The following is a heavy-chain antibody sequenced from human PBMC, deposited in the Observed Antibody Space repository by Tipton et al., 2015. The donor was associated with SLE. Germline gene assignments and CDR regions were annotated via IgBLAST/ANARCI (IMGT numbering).Heavy chain of an antibody. V-gene: IGHV3-21*01. Sequence: GSLRLSCAASGFTFSDYWMNWVRQAPGKGLEWVASISYSSEYIYYADSVKGRFTISRDNSKNTLYLQMNSLRAEDTAVYYCARDPISGSYLDYWGQGTLVTVSS. CDR1: GFTFSDYW. CDR2: ISYSSEYI. D-gene: IGHD1-26*01. J-gene: IGHJ4*02. CDR3: ARDPISGSYLDY.